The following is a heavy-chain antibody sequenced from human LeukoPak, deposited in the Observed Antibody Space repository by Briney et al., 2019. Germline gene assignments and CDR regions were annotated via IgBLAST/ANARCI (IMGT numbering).Heavy chain of an antibody. J-gene: IGHJ4*02. Sequence: GGSLRLSCAASGFTFSSYSMNWVRQAPGKGLEWVSSISSSSSYIYYADSVKGRFTISRDNAKNSLYLQMNSLRAEDTPVYYCARDLRMIGDFWGQGTLVTVSS. CDR2: ISSSSSYI. D-gene: IGHD3-22*01. CDR3: ARDLRMIGDF. V-gene: IGHV3-21*01. CDR1: GFTFSSYS.